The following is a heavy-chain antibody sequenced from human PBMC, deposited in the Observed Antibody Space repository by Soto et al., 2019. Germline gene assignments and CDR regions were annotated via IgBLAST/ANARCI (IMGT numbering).Heavy chain of an antibody. Sequence: EVQLVESGGGLVKPGGSLRLSCAASGFTFSSYSMNWVRQAPGKGLEWVSSISSSSSYIYYADSVKGRFTISRDNAKNSLYLQMNSLRAEDTAVYYCAILGDMVRGVVSDIWGQGTMVTVSS. D-gene: IGHD3-10*01. CDR2: ISSSSSYI. CDR1: GFTFSSYS. CDR3: AILGDMVRGVVSDI. J-gene: IGHJ3*02. V-gene: IGHV3-21*01.